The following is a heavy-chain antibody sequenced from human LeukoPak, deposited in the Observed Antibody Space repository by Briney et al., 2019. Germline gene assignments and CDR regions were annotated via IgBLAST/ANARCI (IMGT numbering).Heavy chain of an antibody. CDR2: INHSEST. Sequence: PSETLSLTCTVSGGSISSYYWSWIRQPPGKGLEWIGEINHSESTNSNPSLKSRVTISVDTSKNQFSLRLSSVTAADTAVYYCARAGRSGWYPAAFDIWGQGTMVTVSS. J-gene: IGHJ3*02. V-gene: IGHV4-34*01. CDR3: ARAGRSGWYPAAFDI. CDR1: GGSISSYY. D-gene: IGHD6-19*01.